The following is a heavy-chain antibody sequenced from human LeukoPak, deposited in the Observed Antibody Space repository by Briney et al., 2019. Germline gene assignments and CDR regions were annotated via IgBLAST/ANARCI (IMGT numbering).Heavy chain of an antibody. V-gene: IGHV3-43*02. D-gene: IGHD3-9*01. CDR1: GFSFDDYA. CDR2: ISGDGDTT. Sequence: PGGSLRLSCAASGFSFDDYAMHWVRQAPGKGLEWVSLISGDGDTTYYAASVKGRFTISRDNSKNSLYLQMNSLRSEDTALYYCAKDMARYVDVRPDYRGQGTLVTVSS. CDR3: AKDMARYVDVRPDY. J-gene: IGHJ4*02.